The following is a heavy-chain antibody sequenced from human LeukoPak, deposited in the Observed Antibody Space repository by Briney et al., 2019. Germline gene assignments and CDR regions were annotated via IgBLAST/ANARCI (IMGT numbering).Heavy chain of an antibody. CDR2: INSSGGST. CDR1: GYTFTSYY. CDR3: ARDLQGGNYYDILTGYGMDV. Sequence: GASVKVSCKASGYTFTSYYMHWVRQAPEQGLEWMGIINSSGGSTSYAQKFQGRVTMTRDTSTSTVYMELSSLRSEDTAVYYCARDLQGGNYYDILTGYGMDVWGQGTTVTVSS. D-gene: IGHD3-9*01. J-gene: IGHJ6*02. V-gene: IGHV1-46*01.